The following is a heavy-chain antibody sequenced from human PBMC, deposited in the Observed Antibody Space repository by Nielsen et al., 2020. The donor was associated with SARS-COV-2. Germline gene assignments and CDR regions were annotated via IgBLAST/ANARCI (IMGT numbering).Heavy chain of an antibody. J-gene: IGHJ4*02. Sequence: ASVKVSCKASGYTFTSYYIHWVRQDPGQGLEWMGVINPSGGPTTYAQKFQGRVTMTRDTSTSTVYMELSSLRSEDTAVYYCARAEGVYCSGGSCYSVYWGQGTLVTVSS. CDR3: ARAEGVYCSGGSCYSVY. V-gene: IGHV1-46*01. D-gene: IGHD2-15*01. CDR1: GYTFTSYY. CDR2: INPSGGPT.